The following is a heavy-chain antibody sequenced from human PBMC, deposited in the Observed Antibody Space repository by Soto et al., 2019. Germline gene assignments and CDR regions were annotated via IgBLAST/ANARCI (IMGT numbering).Heavy chain of an antibody. CDR3: ARSGVAVRYFDWLSSPDAFDI. Sequence: ASVKVSCKASGYTFTSYAMHWVRQAPGQRLEWMGWINAGNGNTKYSQKFQGRVTITRDTSASTAYMELSSLRPEDTAVYYCARSGVAVRYFDWLSSPDAFDIWGQGTMVTVSS. CDR2: INAGNGNT. J-gene: IGHJ3*02. V-gene: IGHV1-3*01. D-gene: IGHD3-9*01. CDR1: GYTFTSYA.